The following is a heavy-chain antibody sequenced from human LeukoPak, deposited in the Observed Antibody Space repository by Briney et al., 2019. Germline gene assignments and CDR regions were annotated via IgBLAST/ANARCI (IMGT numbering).Heavy chain of an antibody. CDR1: GFTFSSYW. Sequence: PGGSLRLSCAASGFTFSSYWMSWVRQAPGKGLEWVANIKQDGSEKYYVDSVKGRFTISRDNAKNSLYLQMNSLRAEDTAVYYCARASSSTSCQGCYYYYYMDVWGKGTTVTVSS. CDR2: IKQDGSEK. CDR3: ARASSSTSCQGCYYYYYMDV. V-gene: IGHV3-7*01. D-gene: IGHD2-2*01. J-gene: IGHJ6*03.